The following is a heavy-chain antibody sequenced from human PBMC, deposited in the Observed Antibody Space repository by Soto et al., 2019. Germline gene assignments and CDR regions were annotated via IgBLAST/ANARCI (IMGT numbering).Heavy chain of an antibody. CDR3: AARHFWSGPWTQRRLDY. J-gene: IGHJ4*02. CDR2: IAHSGST. Sequence: WSCVRQPPGKGLEWIGQIAHSGSTNYNPSLTSRVTISVDKSKNHFSLKLTSVTAADTAVYYCAARHFWSGPWTQRRLDYWGQGTLGTVSS. D-gene: IGHD3-3*02. V-gene: IGHV4-4*02.